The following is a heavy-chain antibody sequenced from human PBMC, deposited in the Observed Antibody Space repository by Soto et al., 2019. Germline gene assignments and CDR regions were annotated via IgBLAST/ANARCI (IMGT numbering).Heavy chain of an antibody. V-gene: IGHV4-39*01. J-gene: IGHJ5*02. Sequence: ETLSLTCTVSGGSISSSSYYWGWIRQPPGKGLEWIGSIYYSGSTYYNPSLKSRVTISVDTSKNQFSLKLSSVTAADTAVYYCARLRISGVWFDPWGQGTLVTVSS. CDR2: IYYSGST. CDR3: ARLRISGVWFDP. CDR1: GGSISSSSYY. D-gene: IGHD1-20*01.